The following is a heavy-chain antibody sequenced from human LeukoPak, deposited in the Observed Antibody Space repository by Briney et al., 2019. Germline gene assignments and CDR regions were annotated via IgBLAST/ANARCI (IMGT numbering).Heavy chain of an antibody. CDR3: AKDGVSARRYFDY. Sequence: GGSLRLSCAASGFTFSSYGMSWVRQAPGKGLEWVSAISGSGGSTYYADSVKGRFTISRDNSKNTLYLQMNSLRAEDTAVYYCAKDGVSARRYFDYWGQGTLVTVSS. D-gene: IGHD5/OR15-5a*01. V-gene: IGHV3-23*01. CDR2: ISGSGGST. CDR1: GFTFSSYG. J-gene: IGHJ4*02.